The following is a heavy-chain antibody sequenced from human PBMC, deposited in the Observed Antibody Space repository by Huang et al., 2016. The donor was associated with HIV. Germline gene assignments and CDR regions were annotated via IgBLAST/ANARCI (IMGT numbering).Heavy chain of an antibody. J-gene: IGHJ5*02. CDR1: GFTLTTFS. CDR3: VRIGYGENSYGSGYFDP. V-gene: IGHV3-21*01. Sequence: EVQLVESGGGLVKPGGSLRLSCAASGFTLTTFSRNWGRQAPGRGRQWVAFINVPGTHIYDADSVEGRFTISRDNTRNSLYLQLNSLRAEDTAVYYCVRIGYGENSYGSGYFDPWGQGTLVAVSS. D-gene: IGHD4-17*01. CDR2: INVPGTHI.